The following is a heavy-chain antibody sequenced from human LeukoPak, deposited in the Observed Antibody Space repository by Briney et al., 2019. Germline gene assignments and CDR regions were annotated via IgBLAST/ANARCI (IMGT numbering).Heavy chain of an antibody. CDR2: ISGSGGST. Sequence: GGSLRFSCAASGFTFSNYAMSWVRQAPGKGLEWVSAISGSGGSTYYADSVKGRFTISRDNSKNTLYLQMNSLRAEDTAVYYCAKDMRFDWTPYYFDYWGQGTLVTVSS. CDR1: GFTFSNYA. CDR3: AKDMRFDWTPYYFDY. D-gene: IGHD3-9*01. J-gene: IGHJ4*02. V-gene: IGHV3-23*01.